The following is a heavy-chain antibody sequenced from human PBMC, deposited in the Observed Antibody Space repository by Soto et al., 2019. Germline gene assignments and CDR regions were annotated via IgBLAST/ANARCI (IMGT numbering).Heavy chain of an antibody. CDR1: GGSFSGYY. CDR2: INHSETT. Sequence: SETLSLTCAVSGGSFSGYYWSWIRQAPGKGLEWIGEINHSETTNCNPSLKRRVTMSVDTSNNQFSLRLSSVTAADTAVYYCAIGLCAWGTYDDYYYYSGMDVWGQGTTVTVSS. J-gene: IGHJ6*02. D-gene: IGHD3-16*01. CDR3: AIGLCAWGTYDDYYYYSGMDV. V-gene: IGHV4-34*01.